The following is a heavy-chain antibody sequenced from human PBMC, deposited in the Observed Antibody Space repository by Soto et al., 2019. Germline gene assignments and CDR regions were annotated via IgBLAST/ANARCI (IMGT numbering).Heavy chain of an antibody. CDR3: VRSGTARLLRHSWFDT. D-gene: IGHD2-21*01. V-gene: IGHV3-21*01. CDR2: ITTSSAYI. J-gene: IGHJ5*02. Sequence: EVQLVESGGGLVKPGGSLRLSCAASGFTFNTYDMNWVRQAPGKGLEWVSSITTSSAYIYYADSLKGRITISRNNAMNSLLLQMNSLRAEDTAVYYCVRSGTARLLRHSWFDTWGQGTLVTVSS. CDR1: GFTFNTYD.